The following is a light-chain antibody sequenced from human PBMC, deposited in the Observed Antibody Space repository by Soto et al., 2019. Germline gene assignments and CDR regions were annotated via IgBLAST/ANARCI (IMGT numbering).Light chain of an antibody. CDR3: QQRSNWPPLT. CDR1: RSVGTY. Sequence: EIVLTQSPATVSLSPGERATLSCRASRSVGTYLAWYQQKPGQAPRLLIYDASNRATGIPDRFSGSGSGTDFTLTINSLEPEDFAVYYCQQRSNWPPLTCGGGTRVDI. V-gene: IGKV3-11*01. J-gene: IGKJ4*01. CDR2: DAS.